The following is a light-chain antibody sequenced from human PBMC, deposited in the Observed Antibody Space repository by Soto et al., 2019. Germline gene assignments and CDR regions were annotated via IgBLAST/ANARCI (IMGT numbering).Light chain of an antibody. Sequence: DIQMTQSPSSLSASVGDRVTITCRASQSISSYLNWYQLKPVKAPKLLIYAASSLQSGVPSRFSGSGSGTDFTLTISSLQPEDFATYYCQQTHSTPPGTFGQGTKVEIE. CDR3: QQTHSTPPGT. CDR2: AAS. J-gene: IGKJ1*01. CDR1: QSISSY. V-gene: IGKV1-39*01.